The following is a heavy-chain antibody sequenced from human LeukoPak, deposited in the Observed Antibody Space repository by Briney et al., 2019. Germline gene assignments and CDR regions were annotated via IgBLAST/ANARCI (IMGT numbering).Heavy chain of an antibody. D-gene: IGHD3-10*01. V-gene: IGHV4-59*01. CDR1: GGSISSYY. Sequence: PSETLSLTCTVSGGSISSYYWSWIRQPPGKGLEWIGYIYYSGSTNYNPSLKSRVTISVDTSKNQFSLKLSSVTAADTAVYYCAREGGSDSRLGYWGQGTLVTVSS. CDR2: IYYSGST. J-gene: IGHJ4*02. CDR3: AREGGSDSRLGY.